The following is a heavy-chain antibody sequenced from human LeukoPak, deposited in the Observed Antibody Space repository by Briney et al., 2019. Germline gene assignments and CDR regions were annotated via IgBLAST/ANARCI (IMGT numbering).Heavy chain of an antibody. V-gene: IGHV4-39*02. J-gene: IGHJ3*02. CDR1: GGSISSGSYY. CDR3: ATIAPGTHAFDM. Sequence: PSETLSLTCTVSGGSISSGSYYWGWIRQPPGKGLEWIWSMYYNGNTYYNPSLKSRVTISVDTSKNHFSLRLSSVTAADTAVYYCATIAPGTHAFDMWGQGTRVPVSP. CDR2: MYYNGNT. D-gene: IGHD2-21*01.